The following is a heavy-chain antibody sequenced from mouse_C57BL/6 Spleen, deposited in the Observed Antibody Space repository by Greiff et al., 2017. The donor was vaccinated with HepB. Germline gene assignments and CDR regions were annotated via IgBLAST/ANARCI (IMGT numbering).Heavy chain of an antibody. Sequence: VQLQQSGPELVKPGASVKISCKASGYAFSSSWMNWVKQRPGKGLEWIGRIYPGDGDTNYNGKFKGKATLTADKSSSTAYMQLSSLTSEDSAVYFCASGPPRDAMDYWGQGTSVTVSS. CDR3: ASGPPRDAMDY. J-gene: IGHJ4*01. V-gene: IGHV1-82*01. CDR1: GYAFSSSW. CDR2: IYPGDGDT.